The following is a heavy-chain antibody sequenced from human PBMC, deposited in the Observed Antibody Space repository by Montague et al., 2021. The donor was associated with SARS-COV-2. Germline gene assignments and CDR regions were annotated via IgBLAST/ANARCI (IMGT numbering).Heavy chain of an antibody. CDR2: XYWXDDK. Sequence: PALVKPTQTLTLTCTFSGFSLSTSGVCVGWIRQPPGKALEWLALXYWXDDKRYSPSLKGRLTITKDTSKNQVVLTMTNMDPVDTATYYCAHRDSGRIAAAGFDYWGQGTLVTVSS. CDR3: AHRDSGRIAAAGFDY. D-gene: IGHD6-13*01. CDR1: GFSLSTSGVC. V-gene: IGHV2-5*02. J-gene: IGHJ4*02.